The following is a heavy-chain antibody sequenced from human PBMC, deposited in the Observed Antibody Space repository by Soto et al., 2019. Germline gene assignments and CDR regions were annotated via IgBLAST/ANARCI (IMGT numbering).Heavy chain of an antibody. CDR3: ARNPFGDLDY. D-gene: IGHD2-21*02. CDR2: IKPDGSMQ. J-gene: IGHJ4*02. Sequence: EVQLVESGGGLVQPEGSLRLSCVASGFTFNTNWMTWVRRPPGKGLEWVANIKPDGSMQNYVDSVKGRFTISRDNAKNSLYLQMTSLRAEDTAIYYCARNPFGDLDYWGQGTPVTVSS. V-gene: IGHV3-7*05. CDR1: GFTFNTNW.